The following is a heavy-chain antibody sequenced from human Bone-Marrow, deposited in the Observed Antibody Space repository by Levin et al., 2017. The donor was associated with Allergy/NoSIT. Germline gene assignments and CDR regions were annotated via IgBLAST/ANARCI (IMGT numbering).Heavy chain of an antibody. CDR1: GGSIRTSAYF. J-gene: IGHJ4*02. D-gene: IGHD3-10*01. CDR2: LYYSATT. CDR3: AKGGMSSYYFDS. V-gene: IGHV4-39*07. Sequence: SETLSLTCNVSGGSIRTSAYFWGWIRQPPGTGLEWVGSLYYSATTYQNPSLKSRVTISEDTSTNQVSLRLTSVTAADTAVYYCAKGGMSSYYFDSWGQGILVTVSS.